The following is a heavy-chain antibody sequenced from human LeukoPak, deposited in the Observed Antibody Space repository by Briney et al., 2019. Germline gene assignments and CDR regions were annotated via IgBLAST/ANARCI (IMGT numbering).Heavy chain of an antibody. Sequence: SETLSLTCAVYGGSFSGYYWSWIRQPPGKGLEWIGYIYYSGSTNYNPSLKSRVTISVDTSKNQFSLKLSSVTAADTAVYYCARDKGRFLEWSELTAIYYYYGMDVWGQGTTVTVSS. CDR3: ARDKGRFLEWSELTAIYYYYGMDV. J-gene: IGHJ6*02. D-gene: IGHD3-3*01. CDR1: GGSFSGYY. V-gene: IGHV4-59*01. CDR2: IYYSGST.